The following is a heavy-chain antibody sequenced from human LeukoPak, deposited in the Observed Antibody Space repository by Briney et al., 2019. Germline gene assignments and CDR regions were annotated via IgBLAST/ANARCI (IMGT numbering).Heavy chain of an antibody. V-gene: IGHV4-4*07. D-gene: IGHD3-16*02. CDR1: GGSIKSYW. J-gene: IGHJ4*02. Sequence: PWENLSLMCSVSGGSIKSYWWSWIRQPAGKGLEFIGRIYTTGRTNYNPSLKSRVSMSVDTSKNEFSLELRSVTAADTAVYFCARAGYTISAYRFDYWGQGALVPVSS. CDR3: ARAGYTISAYRFDY. CDR2: IYTTGRT.